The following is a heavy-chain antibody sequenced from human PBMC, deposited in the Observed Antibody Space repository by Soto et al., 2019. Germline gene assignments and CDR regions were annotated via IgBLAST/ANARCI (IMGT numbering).Heavy chain of an antibody. D-gene: IGHD2-15*01. Sequence: PGGSLRLSCAASGFTYSTYTMHGVRQAPGKGLEWVAVISYDGNNKFYADSVKGRFTISRDSTKQTLYLQMNSLRPDDTAMYYCARDGVSSTNCVAGFGHWGQGTLVTVSS. J-gene: IGHJ4*02. CDR1: GFTYSTYT. CDR3: ARDGVSSTNCVAGFGH. CDR2: ISYDGNNK. V-gene: IGHV3-30-3*01.